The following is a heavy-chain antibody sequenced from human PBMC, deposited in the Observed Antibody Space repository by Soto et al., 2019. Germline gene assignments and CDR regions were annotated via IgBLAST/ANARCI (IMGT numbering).Heavy chain of an antibody. CDR2: IYPSGST. CDR1: GGSISSSNW. CDR3: ARVIGSYYYGMDV. D-gene: IGHD1-26*01. Sequence: QVQLQESGPGLVKPSGTLSLTCAVSGGSISSSNWWSWVRQPPGKGLEWIGEIYPSGSTTYNPSRKSRVTFSVDKAKMQFALKLSSVTAADTAVYYWARVIGSYYYGMDVWGQGTTVTVSS. J-gene: IGHJ6*02. V-gene: IGHV4-4*02.